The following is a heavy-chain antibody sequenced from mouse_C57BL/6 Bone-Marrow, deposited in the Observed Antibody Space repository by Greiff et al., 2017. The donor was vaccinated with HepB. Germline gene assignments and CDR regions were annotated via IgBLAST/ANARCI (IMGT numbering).Heavy chain of an antibody. CDR3: ARRNWVDY. D-gene: IGHD4-1*01. J-gene: IGHJ2*01. CDR2: ISSGGSYT. Sequence: EVQVVESGGDLVKPGGSLKLSCAASGFTFSSYGMSWVRQTPDKRLEWVATISSGGSYTYYPDSVKGRFTISRDNAKTTLYLQMSSLKSADTAMYSCARRNWVDYWGQGTTLTVSS. V-gene: IGHV5-6*01. CDR1: GFTFSSYG.